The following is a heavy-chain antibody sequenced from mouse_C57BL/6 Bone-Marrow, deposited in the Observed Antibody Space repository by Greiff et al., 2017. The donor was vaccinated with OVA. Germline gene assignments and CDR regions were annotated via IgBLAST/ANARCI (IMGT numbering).Heavy chain of an antibody. V-gene: IGHV5-4*01. J-gene: IGHJ2*01. CDR3: ARGRKVYFDY. CDR2: ISAGGSYT. CDR1: GFTFSSYA. Sequence: EVQLVESGGGLVKPGGSLKLSCAASGFTFSSYAMSWVHQTPEKRLEWVATISAGGSYTYYPDNVKGRFTISRDNAKNNLYLQMSHLKSEDTAMDYCARGRKVYFDYWGQGTTLTVSS.